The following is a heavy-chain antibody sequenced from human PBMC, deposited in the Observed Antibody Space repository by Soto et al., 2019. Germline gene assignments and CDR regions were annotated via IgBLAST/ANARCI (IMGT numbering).Heavy chain of an antibody. D-gene: IGHD2-21*02. J-gene: IGHJ4*02. CDR1: GYSISSGYY. Sequence: PSETLCLPCAVSGYSISSGYYWGWIRQPPGKGLEWIGRIYHSGRTSSNPSLKSRGSLRVVTSKNQFSLKLRCSTPADTAVYTPARGDGYKSDCCRCWGRGTLGTAAS. V-gene: IGHV4-38-2*01. CDR2: IYHSGRT. CDR3: ARGDGYKSDCCRC.